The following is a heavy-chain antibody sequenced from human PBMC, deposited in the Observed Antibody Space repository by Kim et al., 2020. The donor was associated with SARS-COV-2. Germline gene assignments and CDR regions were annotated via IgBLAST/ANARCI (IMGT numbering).Heavy chain of an antibody. J-gene: IGHJ4*02. Sequence: GGSLRLSCAASGFTFSSYSMNWVRQAPGKGLEWVSSISSSSYIYYADSVKGRFTISRDNAKNSLYLQMNSLRAEDTAVYYCARDWTLSGYSDYWGQGTLVTVSS. CDR1: GFTFSSYS. D-gene: IGHD5-12*01. V-gene: IGHV3-21*01. CDR2: ISSSSYI. CDR3: ARDWTLSGYSDY.